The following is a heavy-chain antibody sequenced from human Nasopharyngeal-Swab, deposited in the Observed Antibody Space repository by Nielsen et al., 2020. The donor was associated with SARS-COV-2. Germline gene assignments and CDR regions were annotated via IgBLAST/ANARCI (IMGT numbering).Heavy chain of an antibody. D-gene: IGHD6-13*01. CDR3: VGSSWYGDYYYHGMDV. V-gene: IGHV4-39*07. CDR2: IYYSGST. J-gene: IGHJ6*02. CDR1: GGSISSSSYY. Sequence: SETLSLTCTVSGGSISSSSYYWGWIRQPPGKGLEWIGSIYYSGSTYYNPSLKSRVTISVDTSKNQFSLKLSSVTAADTAVYYYVGSSWYGDYYYHGMDVWGQGTTVTVSS.